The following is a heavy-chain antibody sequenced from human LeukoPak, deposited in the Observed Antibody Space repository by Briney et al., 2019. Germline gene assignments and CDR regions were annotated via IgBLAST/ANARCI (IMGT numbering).Heavy chain of an antibody. CDR3: ARDLTAVGIDY. D-gene: IGHD6-19*01. CDR1: GFTFSSYG. V-gene: IGHV3-21*01. CDR2: ISSSSSYI. Sequence: GGSLRLSCAASGFTFSSYGMNWVRQAPGKGLEWVSSISSSSSYIYYADSVKGRFTISRDNAKNSLYLQMNSLRAEDTAVYYCARDLTAVGIDYWGQGTLVTVSS. J-gene: IGHJ4*02.